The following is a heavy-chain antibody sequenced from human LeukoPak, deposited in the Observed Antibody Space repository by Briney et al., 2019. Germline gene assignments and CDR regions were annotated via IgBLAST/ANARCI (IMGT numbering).Heavy chain of an antibody. J-gene: IGHJ4*02. CDR3: AQGSGYYGNYFDY. D-gene: IGHD3-22*01. V-gene: IGHV3-21*01. CDR1: GFTFSSYS. Sequence: GGSLRLSCAASGFTFSSYSMNWVRQAPGKGVEWVSSICSSSSYIYNADSVKGRFTISRDNAKNSRYLQMNSLRAEDTAVYYCAQGSGYYGNYFDYWGQGTLVTVSS. CDR2: ICSSSSYI.